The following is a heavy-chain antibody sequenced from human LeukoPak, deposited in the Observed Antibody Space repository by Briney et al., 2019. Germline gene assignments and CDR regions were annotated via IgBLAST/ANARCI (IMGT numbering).Heavy chain of an antibody. D-gene: IGHD3-22*01. CDR3: ARRKDDSSGPDDY. CDR1: GFTVSSNY. CDR2: ISSSSTYI. V-gene: IGHV3-21*01. Sequence: GGSLRLSCAASGFTVSSNYMTWVRQPPGKGLEWVSSISSSSTYIYYADSVRGRFTISRDNAKNSLYLQMNSLGAEDTAVYYCARRKDDSSGPDDYWGRGTLVTVSS. J-gene: IGHJ4*02.